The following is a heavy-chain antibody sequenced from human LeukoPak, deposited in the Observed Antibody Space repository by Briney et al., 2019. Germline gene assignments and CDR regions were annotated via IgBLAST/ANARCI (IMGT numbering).Heavy chain of an antibody. D-gene: IGHD3-16*02. V-gene: IGHV4-31*03. CDR2: IYYGGST. CDR1: GGSISSGGYY. CDR3: ARGRNMYDYVWGRYRHTPFDY. Sequence: SETLSLTCTVSGGSISSGGYYWSWIRQHPGKGLEWIGYIYYGGSTYYNPSRKSRVTISVETSKNQFSRKLSSVTAADTAVYYCARGRNMYDYVWGRYRHTPFDYWGQGTLVTVSS. J-gene: IGHJ4*02.